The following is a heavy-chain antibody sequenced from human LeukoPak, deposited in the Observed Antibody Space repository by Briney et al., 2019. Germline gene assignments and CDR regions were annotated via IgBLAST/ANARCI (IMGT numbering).Heavy chain of an antibody. CDR1: GGSISTSSYY. CDR2: IHYSGST. CDR3: ARHPLYDSRAYYPYYFDY. D-gene: IGHD3-22*01. V-gene: IGHV4-39*01. Sequence: PSETQSLTCTVSGGSISTSSYYWGWIRQPPGKGLEWIGSIHYSGSTYYNPSLKSRLTISVDTAKNHFSLKLSSVTAADTAVYFCARHPLYDSRAYYPYYFDYWGKGTLVTVSS. J-gene: IGHJ4*02.